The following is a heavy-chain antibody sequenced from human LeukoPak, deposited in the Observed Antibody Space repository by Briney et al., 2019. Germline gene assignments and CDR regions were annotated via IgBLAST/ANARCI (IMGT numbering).Heavy chain of an antibody. D-gene: IGHD3-22*01. Sequence: SETLSLTCTVSGGSISSYYWSWIRQPPGQGLEWIGYIYYSGSTMYNPSLKSRVTISVDTSKNQFSLKLSSVTAADTAVYYCARDLGDGRGYSIDYWGQGTLVTVSS. J-gene: IGHJ4*02. CDR3: ARDLGDGRGYSIDY. CDR2: IYYSGST. CDR1: GGSISSYY. V-gene: IGHV4-59*01.